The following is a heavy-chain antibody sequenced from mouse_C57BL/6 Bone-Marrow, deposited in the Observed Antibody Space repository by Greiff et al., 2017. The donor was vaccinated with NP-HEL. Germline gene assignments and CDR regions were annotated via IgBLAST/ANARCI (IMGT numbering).Heavy chain of an antibody. D-gene: IGHD1-1*01. CDR1: GFSLSTFGMG. J-gene: IGHJ1*03. V-gene: IGHV8-8*01. CDR2: IWWDDDK. CDR3: ARIRYYGSRYFWYFDV. Sequence: QVTLKESGPGILQPSQTLSLTCSFSGFSLSTFGMGVGWIRQPPGKGLEWLAHIWWDDDKYYNPALKRRLTSSKDTSNNQVFLKIANVDTADTATYYCARIRYYGSRYFWYFDVWGTGTTVTVSS.